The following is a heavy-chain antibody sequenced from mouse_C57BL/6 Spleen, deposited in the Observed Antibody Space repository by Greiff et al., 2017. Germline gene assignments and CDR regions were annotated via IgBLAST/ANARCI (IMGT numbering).Heavy chain of an antibody. J-gene: IGHJ2*01. CDR1: GYTFTSYW. D-gene: IGHD3-2*02. CDR3: ARRGSQGNFDD. Sequence: QVQLQQPGAELVRPGSSVKLSCKASGYTFTSYWMHWVKQRPIQGLEWIGNIDPNGSETHYNQKFKDKATLTVDKSSSTAYMQLSSLTSEDSAFYYCARRGSQGNFDDGGQGTTLTVSS. CDR2: IDPNGSET. V-gene: IGHV1-52*01.